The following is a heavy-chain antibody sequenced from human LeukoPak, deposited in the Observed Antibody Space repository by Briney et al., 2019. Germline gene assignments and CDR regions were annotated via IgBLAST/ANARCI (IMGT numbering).Heavy chain of an antibody. V-gene: IGHV4-59*01. Sequence: SETLSLTCTVSGGSINSYYWSWIRQPPGKGLQWIGCIHYSGSTNYNPSLKSRVTISVDTSKNQFSLKLSSVTAADTAVYYCARGYCSGGSCYSYYYYNYMDVWGKGTTVTVSS. CDR2: IHYSGST. J-gene: IGHJ6*03. CDR1: GGSINSYY. CDR3: ARGYCSGGSCYSYYYYNYMDV. D-gene: IGHD2-15*01.